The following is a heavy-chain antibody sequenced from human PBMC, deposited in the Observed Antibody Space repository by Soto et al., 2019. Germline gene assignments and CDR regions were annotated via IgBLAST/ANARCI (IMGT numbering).Heavy chain of an antibody. CDR2: ISSSSSTI. CDR1: GFTFSSYS. CDR3: AREDSSIAARPSRGLTNSDAFDI. D-gene: IGHD6-6*01. Sequence: PGGSLRLSCAASGFTFSSYSMNWVRQAPGKGLEWVSYISSSSSTIYYADSVKGRFTISRDNAKNSLYLQMNSLRDEDTAVYYCAREDSSIAARPSRGLTNSDAFDIWGQGTMVTVSS. J-gene: IGHJ3*02. V-gene: IGHV3-48*02.